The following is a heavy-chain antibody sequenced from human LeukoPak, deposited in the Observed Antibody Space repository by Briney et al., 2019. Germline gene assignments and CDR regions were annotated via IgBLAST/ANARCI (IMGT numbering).Heavy chain of an antibody. J-gene: IGHJ3*02. D-gene: IGHD3-10*01. V-gene: IGHV4-61*02. Sequence: SETLSLTXTVSGGSTSSGSYYWSWIGQPAGKGLEWIGRIYTSGSTNYNPSLKSRVTISVDTSKNQFSLKLSSVTAADTAVYYCASYKGKDAFDIWGQGTMVTVSS. CDR1: GGSTSSGSYY. CDR3: ASYKGKDAFDI. CDR2: IYTSGST.